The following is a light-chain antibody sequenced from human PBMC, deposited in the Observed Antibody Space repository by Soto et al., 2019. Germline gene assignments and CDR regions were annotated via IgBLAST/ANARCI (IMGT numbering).Light chain of an antibody. J-gene: IGKJ2*01. CDR2: GAS. CDR3: QQYNNWPPSYT. CDR1: QSVRSN. Sequence: EIVMTQSPATLSVSPGERATLSCRASQSVRSNLAWYQQKPGQAPRLLIYGASTRATGIPARFSGSGSGTEFTLTISSLQSRDFAVYYCQQYNNWPPSYTFGQGTKLEIK. V-gene: IGKV3-15*01.